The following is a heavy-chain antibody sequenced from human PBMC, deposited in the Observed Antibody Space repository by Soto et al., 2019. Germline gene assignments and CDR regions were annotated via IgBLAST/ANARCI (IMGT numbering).Heavy chain of an antibody. CDR2: INHSGST. D-gene: IGHD6-6*01. CDR1: GGSFSGYY. J-gene: IGHJ5*02. Sequence: PSETLSLTCAVYGGSFSGYYWSWIRQPPGKGLEWIGEINHSGSTNYNPSLKSRVTISVDTSKNQFSLKLSSVTAADTAVYYCARARRRVVAERSSSLGFCFDPWGQGTLVTVSS. V-gene: IGHV4-34*01. CDR3: ARARRRVVAERSSSLGFCFDP.